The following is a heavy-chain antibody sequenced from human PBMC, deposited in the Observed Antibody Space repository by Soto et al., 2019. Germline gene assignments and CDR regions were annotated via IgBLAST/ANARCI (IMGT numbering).Heavy chain of an antibody. CDR3: ARANYYGSPGDFDY. D-gene: IGHD3-10*01. J-gene: IGHJ4*02. CDR2: ISSSSSTI. Sequence: EVQLVESGGGLVQPGGSLRLSCAASGFTFSSYSMNWVRQAPGKGLEWVSYISSSSSTIYYAVSVKGRFTISRDNAKNSRYLQMNSLRAEDTAVYYCARANYYGSPGDFDYWGQGTLVTVSS. CDR1: GFTFSSYS. V-gene: IGHV3-48*01.